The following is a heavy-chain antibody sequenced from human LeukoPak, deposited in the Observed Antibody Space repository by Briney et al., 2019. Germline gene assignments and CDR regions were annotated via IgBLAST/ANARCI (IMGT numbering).Heavy chain of an antibody. J-gene: IGHJ4*02. Sequence: GGSLRPSCAVSGFTFSSQAMSWVRQAPGKGLEWVSGISGSGSSTYYADSVKGRFTISRGNSKNTLYLQMNSLRAEDTAVYYCVRGASGWSLGYWGQGTLVTVSS. CDR2: ISGSGSST. D-gene: IGHD6-19*01. CDR1: GFTFSSQA. V-gene: IGHV3-23*01. CDR3: VRGASGWSLGY.